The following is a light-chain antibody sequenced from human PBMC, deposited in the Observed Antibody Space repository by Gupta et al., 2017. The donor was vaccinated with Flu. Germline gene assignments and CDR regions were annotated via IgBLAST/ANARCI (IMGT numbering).Light chain of an antibody. Sequence: DIVMSHSPDSLAVSLGERATINCKSSQSVLYSDKNKNYLAWYQQKPGQPPKLLIYWASTREPGVPDSFSGSGSGTDFTLTISSLEPEDVAVYYCHQEYSTPFSFGQGTKLAIK. V-gene: IGKV4-1*01. CDR2: WAS. CDR3: HQEYSTPFS. CDR1: QSVLYSDKNKNY. J-gene: IGKJ2*03.